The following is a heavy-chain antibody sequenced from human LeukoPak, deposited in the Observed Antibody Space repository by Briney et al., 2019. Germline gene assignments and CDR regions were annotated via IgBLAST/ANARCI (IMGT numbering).Heavy chain of an antibody. CDR2: INTNGRTK. CDR3: AGDQNWSPDW. J-gene: IGHJ4*02. D-gene: IGHD1-1*01. Sequence: GGSLRLSCATSGFTFSSYEMNWVRLAPGKGLEWLSYINTNGRTKSYSDPVRGRFTISRDNAKNSLYLQMSSLRAEDTAVYYCAGDQNWSPDWWGQGTLVTVSS. V-gene: IGHV3-48*03. CDR1: GFTFSSYE.